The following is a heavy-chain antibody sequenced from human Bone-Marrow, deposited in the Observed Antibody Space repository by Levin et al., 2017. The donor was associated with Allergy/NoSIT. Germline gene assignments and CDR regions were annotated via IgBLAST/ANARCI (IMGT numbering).Heavy chain of an antibody. CDR2: IYYSGNT. D-gene: IGHD1-1*01. Sequence: SETLSLTCIVSGGSISSSRYFWGWLRQPPGKGLAWIGNIYYSGNTPYNPSLKSRVTISVDTSKNLFSLNLTSVTAADTAVYYCARGVWTQDAFDIWGQGTTVTVSS. CDR1: GGSISSSRYF. J-gene: IGHJ3*02. V-gene: IGHV4-39*07. CDR3: ARGVWTQDAFDI.